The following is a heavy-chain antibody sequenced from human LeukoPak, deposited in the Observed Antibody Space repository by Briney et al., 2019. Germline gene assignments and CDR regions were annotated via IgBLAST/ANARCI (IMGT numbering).Heavy chain of an antibody. Sequence: GGSLRLSCAASGFTFSTYGMHCVRQAPGKGLEWVAVISYDGSNKYYADSVKSRFTISRDNSKNTLYLQMSSLSAEDTAVYYCARTTTPHYYGSGSYALGYWGQGTLVTVPS. CDR3: ARTTTPHYYGSGSYALGY. D-gene: IGHD3-10*01. J-gene: IGHJ4*02. CDR2: ISYDGSNK. V-gene: IGHV3-30*03. CDR1: GFTFSTYG.